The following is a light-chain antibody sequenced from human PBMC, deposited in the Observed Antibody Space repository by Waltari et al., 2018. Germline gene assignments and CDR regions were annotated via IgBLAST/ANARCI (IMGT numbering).Light chain of an antibody. CDR3: CSYAGSGSLV. J-gene: IGLJ3*02. Sequence: QSALTPPASVSGSPGQSISISCLGTRRHAGPFNLVSWYQHPPGKAPKLILFEASKRPSGVSNRFSGSKAANTASLIIAGLQADDEADYYCCSYAGSGSLVFGGGTKVTVI. V-gene: IGLV2-23*01. CDR2: EAS. CDR1: RRHAGPFNL.